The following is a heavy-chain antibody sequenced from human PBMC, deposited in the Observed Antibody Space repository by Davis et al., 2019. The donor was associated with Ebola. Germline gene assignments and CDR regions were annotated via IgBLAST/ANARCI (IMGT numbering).Heavy chain of an antibody. CDR2: IYKTGST. D-gene: IGHD5-12*01. Sequence: SETLSLTCTVSGDSISSYYWAWIRQPAGKGLEWIGLIYKTGSTNYNSSLKSRVTMSVDTSKNQFSLRLSSVTAADTAVYYCARNGESSGYDFWFDPWGQGTLVTVSS. J-gene: IGHJ5*02. CDR3: ARNGESSGYDFWFDP. V-gene: IGHV4-4*07. CDR1: GDSISSYY.